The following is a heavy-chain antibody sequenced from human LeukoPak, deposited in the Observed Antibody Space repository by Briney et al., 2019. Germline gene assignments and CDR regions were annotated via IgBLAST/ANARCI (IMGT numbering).Heavy chain of an antibody. CDR2: IYYSGST. D-gene: IGHD4-17*01. V-gene: IGHV4-59*01. CDR3: ARSYGDLRMDV. J-gene: IGHJ6*02. CDR1: GGSISSYY. Sequence: SETLSLTCTVSGGSISSYYRSWIRQPPGKGLEWIGYIYYSGSTNYNPSLKSRVTISVDTSKNQFSLKLSSVTAADTAVYYCARSYGDLRMDVWGQGTTVTVSS.